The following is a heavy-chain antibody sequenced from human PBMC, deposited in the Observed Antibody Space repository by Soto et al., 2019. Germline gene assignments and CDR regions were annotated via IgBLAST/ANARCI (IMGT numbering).Heavy chain of an antibody. J-gene: IGHJ4*02. CDR2: ISGSGRST. Sequence: EVQLLESGGGLVQPGGSLRLSCAASGFTFSSYAMSWVRQAPGKGLEWVSAISGSGRSTYYADSVKGRFTISRDNSKNTLYLQMNSLRAEDTAVYYCSKEQKDSSTWSELNYWGQGTLVTVSS. D-gene: IGHD6-13*01. CDR1: GFTFSSYA. CDR3: SKEQKDSSTWSELNY. V-gene: IGHV3-23*01.